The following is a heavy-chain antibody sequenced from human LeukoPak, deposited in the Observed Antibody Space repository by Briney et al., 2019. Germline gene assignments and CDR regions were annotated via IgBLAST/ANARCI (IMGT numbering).Heavy chain of an antibody. J-gene: IGHJ4*02. V-gene: IGHV3-53*01. D-gene: IGHD6-13*01. CDR2: IHSGGNT. CDR1: GLTVRSNY. CDR3: ARCDTSRWNGIDF. Sequence: GGSLRLSCAASGLTVRSNYMGWVRQAPGKGLEWASVIHSGGNTYYVDSVQGRFTISRDNSRNTMDLQMNSLRAEDTAVYYCARCDTSRWNGIDFWGQGTLVTVSS.